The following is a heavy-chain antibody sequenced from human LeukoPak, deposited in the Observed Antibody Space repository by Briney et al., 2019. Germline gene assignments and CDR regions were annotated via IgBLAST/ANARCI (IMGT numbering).Heavy chain of an antibody. J-gene: IGHJ3*02. CDR1: GGSISSYY. V-gene: IGHV4-59*01. CDR2: IYYSGST. Sequence: SETLSLTCTVSGGSISSYYWSWIRQPPGKGLDWIGYIYYSGSTNYNPSLESRVTISVDTSKNQFSLELSSVTAADTAVYYCARVSLTGTRAFDIWGQGTMVTVSS. CDR3: ARVSLTGTRAFDI. D-gene: IGHD1-20*01.